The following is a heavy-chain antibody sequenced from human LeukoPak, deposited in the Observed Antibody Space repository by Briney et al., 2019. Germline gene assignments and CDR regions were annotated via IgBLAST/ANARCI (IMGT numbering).Heavy chain of an antibody. J-gene: IGHJ3*02. Sequence: GRSLRLSCAASGFTVSSNYMSWVRQAPGKGLEWVSAISGSGGSTYYADSVKGRFTISRDNSKNTLYLQVNSLRAEDTAVYYCAKKEGMIVVVMQAFDIWGQGTMVTVSS. V-gene: IGHV3-23*01. CDR1: GFTVSSNY. CDR3: AKKEGMIVVVMQAFDI. CDR2: ISGSGGST. D-gene: IGHD3-22*01.